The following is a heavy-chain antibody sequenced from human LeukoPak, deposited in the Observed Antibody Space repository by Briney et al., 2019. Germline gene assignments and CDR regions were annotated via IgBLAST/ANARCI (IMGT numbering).Heavy chain of an antibody. J-gene: IGHJ4*02. D-gene: IGHD6-13*01. CDR2: IDYSGNT. V-gene: IGHV4-59*01. Sequence: SETLSLTCTVSGGSISSYYWSWIRQPPGKGLEWIGYIDYSGNTYYNPSLRNRVTISIDTSKNQFSLKLSSVTAADTAVYYCARENSRREIDYWGQGTLVTVSS. CDR3: ARENSRREIDY. CDR1: GGSISSYY.